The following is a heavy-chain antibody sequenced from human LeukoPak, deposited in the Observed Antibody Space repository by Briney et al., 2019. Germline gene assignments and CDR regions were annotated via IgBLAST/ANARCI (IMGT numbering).Heavy chain of an antibody. Sequence: SETLSLTCAVYGGSFSGYYWSWIRQPPGKGLEWIGEINHSGSTNYNPSLKSRVTISVDTSKNQFSLKLSSVTAADTAVYYCARGRNGYSSSWYRYYYYYYGMDVWGQGTTVTVSS. V-gene: IGHV4-34*01. CDR2: INHSGST. J-gene: IGHJ6*02. D-gene: IGHD6-13*01. CDR3: ARGRNGYSSSWYRYYYYYYGMDV. CDR1: GGSFSGYY.